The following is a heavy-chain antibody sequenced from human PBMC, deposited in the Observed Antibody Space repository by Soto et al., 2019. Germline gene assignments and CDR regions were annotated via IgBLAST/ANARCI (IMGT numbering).Heavy chain of an antibody. Sequence: PSETLSLTCTVSGGSISSSSYYWGWIRQPPGKGLEWIGSIYYSGSTYYNPSLKSRVTISVDTSKNQFSLKLSSVTAADTAVYYCARAKRIAAAGSNWFDPWGQGTLVTVSS. CDR1: GGSISSSSYY. V-gene: IGHV4-39*07. CDR2: IYYSGST. J-gene: IGHJ5*02. CDR3: ARAKRIAAAGSNWFDP. D-gene: IGHD6-13*01.